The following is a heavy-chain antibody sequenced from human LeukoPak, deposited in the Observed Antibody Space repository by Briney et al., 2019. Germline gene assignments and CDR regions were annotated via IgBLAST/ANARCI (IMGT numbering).Heavy chain of an antibody. D-gene: IGHD6-13*01. V-gene: IGHV3-43D*03. CDR2: ISWDGGST. Sequence: GGSLRLSCAASGFTFDDYAMHWVRQAPGKGLEWVSLISWDGGSTYYADSVKGRFTISRDNSKNSLYLQMNSLRAEDTALYYCAKDWSSWSPGGYFDYWGQGTLVTVSS. J-gene: IGHJ4*02. CDR1: GFTFDDYA. CDR3: AKDWSSWSPGGYFDY.